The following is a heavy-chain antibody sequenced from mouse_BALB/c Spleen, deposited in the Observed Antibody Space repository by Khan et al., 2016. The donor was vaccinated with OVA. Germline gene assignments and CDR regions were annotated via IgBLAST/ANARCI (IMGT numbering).Heavy chain of an antibody. Sequence: QVQLQQSGTELARPGASVNLSCKASGYTFTGYWMQWVKQRSGQGLEWIGAIYPGDGNTRYTQKFKGKATLTADKSSSTAYMQLSSLASEDSAVYYCARGGITTGYFDYWGQGTTLTVSS. V-gene: IGHV1-87*01. J-gene: IGHJ2*01. CDR2: IYPGDGNT. CDR3: ARGGITTGYFDY. CDR1: GYTFTGYW. D-gene: IGHD1-1*01.